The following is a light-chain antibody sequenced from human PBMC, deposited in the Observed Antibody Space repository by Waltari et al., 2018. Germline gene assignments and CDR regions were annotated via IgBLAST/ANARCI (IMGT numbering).Light chain of an antibody. Sequence: QSVLTQPPSASGTPGQRVTISCSGSTSNIGSNTVNWYQPLPGTAPKLLIYTNMPRPSGGPDRFSGSKSCTSASRAISGLQSEDEADYYCAVWDDSLSGPGFGGGTKVTVL. V-gene: IGLV1-44*01. CDR1: TSNIGSNT. CDR2: TNM. CDR3: AVWDDSLSGPG. J-gene: IGLJ3*02.